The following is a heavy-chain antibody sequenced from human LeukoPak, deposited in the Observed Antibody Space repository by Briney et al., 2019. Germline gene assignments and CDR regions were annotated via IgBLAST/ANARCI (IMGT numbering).Heavy chain of an antibody. V-gene: IGHV3-30*02. CDR3: AKREQATYYFDY. CDR2: IRYDGSNK. J-gene: IGHJ4*02. Sequence: GGSLRLSCAASRFTFSSYGMHWVRQAPGKGLEWVAFIRYDGSNKYYADSVKGRFTISRDNSKNTLYLQMNSLRAEDTAVYYCAKREQATYYFDYSGQGTLVTVSS. D-gene: IGHD1-26*01. CDR1: RFTFSSYG.